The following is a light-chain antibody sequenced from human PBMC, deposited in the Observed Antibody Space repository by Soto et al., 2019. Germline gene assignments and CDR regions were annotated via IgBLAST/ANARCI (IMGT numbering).Light chain of an antibody. CDR3: HSYDSSLSGSKV. J-gene: IGLJ1*01. CDR2: GNS. V-gene: IGLV1-40*01. Sequence: QSVLTQPRSVSGAPGQWVTISCTGSSSNIEAGYDVHWYQQLPGTAPKLLIYGNSNRPSGVPDRFSGSTSGTSASLAITGLQAEDEPDYYCHSYDSSLSGSKVFGTGTKLTVL. CDR1: SSNIEAGYD.